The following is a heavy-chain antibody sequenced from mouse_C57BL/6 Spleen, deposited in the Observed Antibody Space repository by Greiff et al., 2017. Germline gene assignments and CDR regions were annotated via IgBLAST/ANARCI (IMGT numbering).Heavy chain of an antibody. J-gene: IGHJ2*01. V-gene: IGHV14-2*01. D-gene: IGHD4-1*01. CDR3: ARNWDRYFDY. CDR1: GFNIKDYY. CDR2: IDPADGDT. Sequence: VQLQQSGAELVKPGASVKLSCTASGFNIKDYYMHWVTQRTEQGLEWIGRIDPADGDTKYAPKFQGKATITADASSNTSYLQLSSLTSEDTAVYYCARNWDRYFDYWGQGTTLTVSS.